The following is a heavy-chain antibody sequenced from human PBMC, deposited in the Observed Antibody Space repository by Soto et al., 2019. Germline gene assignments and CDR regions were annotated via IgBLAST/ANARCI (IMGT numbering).Heavy chain of an antibody. CDR1: GFTFSIYG. Sequence: QVQLEESGGGVVQPGRSLRLSCAASGFTFSIYGMHWVRQAPGKGLEWVAVISYDGSEKYYGDSVKGRFTISRDNSQNTLYLQMNSLRVEDTAAYFCAKGTGGTYYDTSGYSDFDYWGQGTRVTVSS. V-gene: IGHV3-30*18. J-gene: IGHJ4*02. D-gene: IGHD3-22*01. CDR2: ISYDGSEK. CDR3: AKGTGGTYYDTSGYSDFDY.